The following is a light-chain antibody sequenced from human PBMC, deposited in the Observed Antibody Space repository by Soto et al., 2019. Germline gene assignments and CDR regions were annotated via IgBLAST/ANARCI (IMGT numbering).Light chain of an antibody. CDR1: QDIRTS. CDR2: GAS. CDR3: QHYHTPPPFT. J-gene: IGKJ3*01. V-gene: IGKV1-33*01. Sequence: DIQMTQSPSSLSAAVGARVSITCQASQDIRTSLSWFQQKPGRAPKLLIYGASYLETGVPSRFRGSGSGTDFTFTISRLQPEDIATYYCQHYHTPPPFTFGPGTRVDVK.